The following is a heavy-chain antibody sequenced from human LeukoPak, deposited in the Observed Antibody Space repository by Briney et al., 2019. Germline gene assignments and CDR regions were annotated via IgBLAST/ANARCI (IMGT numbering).Heavy chain of an antibody. Sequence: GGSLRLSCAASGFTFSSYAMSWVRQAPGKGLEWVANIKQDGSEKYYVDSVKGRFTISRDNAKNSLYLQMNSLRAEDTAVYYCARERVGATPFDYWGQGTLVTVSS. D-gene: IGHD1-26*01. CDR2: IKQDGSEK. V-gene: IGHV3-7*01. CDR3: ARERVGATPFDY. CDR1: GFTFSSYA. J-gene: IGHJ4*02.